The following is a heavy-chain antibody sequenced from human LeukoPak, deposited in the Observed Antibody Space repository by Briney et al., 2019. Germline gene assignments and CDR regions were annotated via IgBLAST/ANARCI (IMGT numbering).Heavy chain of an antibody. D-gene: IGHD2-15*01. Sequence: ASVKVSCKASGYTFTGYYMHWVRQAPGQGLEWMGWINPNSGGTNYAQKFQGRVTMTRDTSISTAYMELSRLRSDDTAVYYCARVRVSNKRDIVVVVAASYYYYYMDVWGKGTTVTISS. V-gene: IGHV1-2*02. J-gene: IGHJ6*03. CDR1: GYTFTGYY. CDR2: INPNSGGT. CDR3: ARVRVSNKRDIVVVVAASYYYYYMDV.